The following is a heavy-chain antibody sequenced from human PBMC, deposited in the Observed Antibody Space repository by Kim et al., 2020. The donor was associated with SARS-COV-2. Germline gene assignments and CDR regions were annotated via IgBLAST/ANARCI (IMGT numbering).Heavy chain of an antibody. Sequence: YVDSVKGRFTISRDNSKNTLYLQMNSLRAEDTAVYYCANGGSSSSWARLYWGQGTLVIVSS. J-gene: IGHJ4*02. V-gene: IGHV3-33*06. D-gene: IGHD2-2*01. CDR3: ANGGSSSSWARLY.